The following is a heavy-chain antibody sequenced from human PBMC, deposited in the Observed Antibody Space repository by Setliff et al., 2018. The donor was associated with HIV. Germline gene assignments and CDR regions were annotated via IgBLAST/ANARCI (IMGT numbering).Heavy chain of an antibody. J-gene: IGHJ5*02. CDR1: GFRFSNYG. CDR2: SRNKANSYST. V-gene: IGHV3-72*01. CDR3: TRELAFGRVLAINWFDP. D-gene: IGHD3-16*01. Sequence: PGGSLRLSCAASGFRFSNYGMHWVRQAPGKGLEWVGRSRNKANSYSTDYAASVKGRFTISRDVSKNSLFLQMNSLKTEDTAVYYCTRELAFGRVLAINWFDPWGQGTLVTVSS.